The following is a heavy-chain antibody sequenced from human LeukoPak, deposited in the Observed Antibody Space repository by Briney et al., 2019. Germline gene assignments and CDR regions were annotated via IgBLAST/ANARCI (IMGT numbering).Heavy chain of an antibody. CDR3: ARACSSTSCPPDY. D-gene: IGHD2-2*01. CDR2: INPNSGGT. CDR1: GYTLTELS. V-gene: IGHV1-2*02. J-gene: IGHJ4*02. Sequence: GASVKVSCKVSGYTLTELSMHWVRQAPGQGLEWVGWINPNSGGTNYAQKFQGRVTMTRDTSISTAYMELSRLRSDDTAVYYCARACSSTSCPPDYWGQGTLVTVSS.